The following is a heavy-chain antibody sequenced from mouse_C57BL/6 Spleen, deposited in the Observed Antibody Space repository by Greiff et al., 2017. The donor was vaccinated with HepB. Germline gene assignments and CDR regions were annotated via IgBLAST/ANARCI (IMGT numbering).Heavy chain of an antibody. J-gene: IGHJ3*01. V-gene: IGHV5-4*01. D-gene: IGHD1-1*01. CDR3: ARETIPDYYGSGWFAY. Sequence: EVKLMESGGGLVKPGGSLKLSCAASGFTFSSYAMSWVRQTPEKRLEWVATISDGGSYTYYPDNVKGRFTISRDNAKNNLYLQMSHLKSEDTAMYYCARETIPDYYGSGWFAYWGQGTLVTVSA. CDR1: GFTFSSYA. CDR2: ISDGGSYT.